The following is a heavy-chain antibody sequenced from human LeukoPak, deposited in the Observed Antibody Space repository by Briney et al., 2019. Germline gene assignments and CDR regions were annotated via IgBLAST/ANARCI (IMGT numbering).Heavy chain of an antibody. CDR2: IYTSGST. CDR1: GGSISSVSYY. Sequence: SQTLSLTCTVSGGSISSVSYYWSWIRQPAGKGLEWIGRIYTSGSTNYNPSLKSRVTISVDTSKNQFSLKLSSVTAADTAVYYCARDSPITIFGVVIKGCAFDIWGQGTMVTVSS. J-gene: IGHJ3*02. CDR3: ARDSPITIFGVVIKGCAFDI. V-gene: IGHV4-61*02. D-gene: IGHD3-3*01.